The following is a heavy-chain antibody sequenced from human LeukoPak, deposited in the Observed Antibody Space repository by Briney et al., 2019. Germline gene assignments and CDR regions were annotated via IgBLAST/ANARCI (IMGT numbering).Heavy chain of an antibody. D-gene: IGHD2-15*01. V-gene: IGHV3-21*01. CDR1: GFTFSSYS. CDR2: ISSSNSYI. CDR3: ARGYCSGGSCYRLGSFDP. J-gene: IGHJ5*02. Sequence: GGSLRLSCAASGFTFSSYSMNWVRQAPGKGLEWVSSISSSNSYIYYADSVKGRFTISRDNAKNSLYLQMNSLRAEDTAVYYCARGYCSGGSCYRLGSFDPWGQGTLVTVSS.